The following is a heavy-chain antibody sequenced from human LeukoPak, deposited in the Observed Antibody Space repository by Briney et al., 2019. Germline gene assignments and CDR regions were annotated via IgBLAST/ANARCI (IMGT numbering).Heavy chain of an antibody. Sequence: ASVKVSCKASGGTFSSYAISWVRQAPGQGLEWMGGIIPIFGTANYAQKFQGRVTITADESTSTAYMELSSLRSEDTAVYYCARGTVRGYYYYYMDVWGKGTTVTISS. V-gene: IGHV1-69*13. CDR3: ARGTVRGYYYYYMDV. CDR1: GGTFSSYA. J-gene: IGHJ6*03. CDR2: IIPIFGTA. D-gene: IGHD1-26*01.